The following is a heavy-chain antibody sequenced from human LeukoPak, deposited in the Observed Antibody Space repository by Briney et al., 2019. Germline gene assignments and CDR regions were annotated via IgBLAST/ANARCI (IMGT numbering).Heavy chain of an antibody. CDR2: ISYDGSNK. J-gene: IGHJ3*02. D-gene: IGHD2-8*02. CDR1: GFTFSSYG. V-gene: IGHV3-30*03. Sequence: QPGGSLRLSCAASGFTFSSYGMHWVRQAPGKGLEWVAVISYDGSNKYYADSVKGRFTISRDNSKNTLYLQMNSLRAEDTAVYYCARVTPSTGDAFDIWGQGTMVTVSS. CDR3: ARVTPSTGDAFDI.